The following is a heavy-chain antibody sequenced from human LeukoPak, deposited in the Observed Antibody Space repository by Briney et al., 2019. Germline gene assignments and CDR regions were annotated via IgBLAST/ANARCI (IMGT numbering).Heavy chain of an antibody. CDR1: GYRFTSYW. J-gene: IGHJ6*02. Sequence: RGKSLQISCKGSGYRFTSYWISWVRQMPGKGLEWMGIIYPGDSDTRYSPSFQGLLTISADKSISTAYLQWSSLKASDTATYYCARRKDGVDVWGQGTTVTVSS. CDR2: IYPGDSDT. CDR3: ARRKDGVDV. V-gene: IGHV5-51*01.